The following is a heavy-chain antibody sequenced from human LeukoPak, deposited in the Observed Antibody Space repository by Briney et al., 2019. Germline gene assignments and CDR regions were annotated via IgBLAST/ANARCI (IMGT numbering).Heavy chain of an antibody. CDR2: IYPGDSDT. V-gene: IGHV5-51*01. D-gene: IGHD3-3*01. J-gene: IGHJ4*02. CDR3: ARHSHYDFWSGYFDY. Sequence: GESLKISCKGSGYSFTSYWIGWVRQMPGKGLEWMGIIYPGDSDTRYSPSFQGQVTISADKSISTAYLQWSSLKASDTAVYYCARHSHYDFWSGYFDYWGQGTLVTVSS. CDR1: GYSFTSYW.